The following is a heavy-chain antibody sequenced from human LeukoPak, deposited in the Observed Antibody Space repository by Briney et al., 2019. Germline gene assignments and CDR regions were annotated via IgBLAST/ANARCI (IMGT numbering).Heavy chain of an antibody. CDR3: ARDLLAQSSGWTARSAFDI. J-gene: IGHJ3*02. Sequence: SETLSLTCTVSGGSISSYYWSWIRRPAGKGLEWIGRIYTSGSTNYNPSLKSRVTMSVDTSKNQFSLKLSSVTAADTAVYYCARDLLAQSSGWTARSAFDIWGQGTMVTVSS. D-gene: IGHD6-19*01. V-gene: IGHV4-4*07. CDR1: GGSISSYY. CDR2: IYTSGST.